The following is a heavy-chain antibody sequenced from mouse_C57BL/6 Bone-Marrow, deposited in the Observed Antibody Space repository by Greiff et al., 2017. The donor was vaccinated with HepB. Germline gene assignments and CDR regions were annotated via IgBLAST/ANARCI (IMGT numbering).Heavy chain of an antibody. CDR2: IYPGNSDT. V-gene: IGHV1-5*01. D-gene: IGHD2-5*01. CDR1: GYTFTSYW. CDR3: TRFMDYSNYGGFAY. J-gene: IGHJ3*01. Sequence: DVQLVESGTVLARPGASVKMSCKTSGYTFTSYWMHWVKQRPGQGLEWIGAIYPGNSDTSYNQKFKGKAKLTAVTSASTAYMELSSLTNEDSAVYYCTRFMDYSNYGGFAYWGQGTLVTVSA.